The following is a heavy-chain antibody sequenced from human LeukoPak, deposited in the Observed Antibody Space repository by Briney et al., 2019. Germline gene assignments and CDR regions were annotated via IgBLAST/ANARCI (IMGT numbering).Heavy chain of an antibody. V-gene: IGHV4-4*07. D-gene: IGHD3-22*01. CDR3: ARDLGAYYDSGGYFDY. CDR1: GGSISSHY. Sequence: PSETLSLTCTVSGGSISSHYWNWIRQPAGKGLEWIGRIYTSGSTNYNPSLKSRVTMSVDTSKNQFSLKLSSVTAADTAVYYCARDLGAYYDSGGYFDYWGQGTLVTVSS. CDR2: IYTSGST. J-gene: IGHJ4*02.